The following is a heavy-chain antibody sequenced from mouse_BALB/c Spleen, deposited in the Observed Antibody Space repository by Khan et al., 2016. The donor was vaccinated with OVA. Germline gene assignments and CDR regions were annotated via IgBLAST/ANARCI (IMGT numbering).Heavy chain of an antibody. J-gene: IGHJ4*01. CDR1: GYNLTNYW. Sequence: QVQLQQSGAELAKPGASVKMSCKASGYNLTNYWMHWLKKSPGQGLEWIGYINPNTGYTEYSPKFRDKATLTADKSSSTAYMQLTSLTSEDSAVYHCARSPDSYDRGDYWGQGTSVTVSS. CDR3: ARSPDSYDRGDY. V-gene: IGHV1-7*01. CDR2: INPNTGYT. D-gene: IGHD2-12*01.